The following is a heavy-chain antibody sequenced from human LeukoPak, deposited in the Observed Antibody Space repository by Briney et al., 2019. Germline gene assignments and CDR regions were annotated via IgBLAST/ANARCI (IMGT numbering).Heavy chain of an antibody. CDR1: GGSISSGSYY. Sequence: SQTLSLTCTVFGGSISSGSYYWSWIRQPAGKGLEWIGRIYTSGSTNYNPSLKSRVTISVDTSKNQFSLKLSSVTAADTAVYYCAREGYCTNGVCYTGFDPWGQGTLVTVSS. CDR3: AREGYCTNGVCYTGFDP. D-gene: IGHD2-8*01. V-gene: IGHV4-61*02. CDR2: IYTSGST. J-gene: IGHJ5*02.